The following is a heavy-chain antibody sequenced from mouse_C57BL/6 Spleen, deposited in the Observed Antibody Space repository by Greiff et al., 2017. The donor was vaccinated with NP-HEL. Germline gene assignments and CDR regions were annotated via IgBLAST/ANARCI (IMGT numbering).Heavy chain of an antibody. CDR1: GFTFKNSY. CDR3: ASGGLQYFDY. Sequence: EVQLQQSVAELVRPGASVKLSCTASGFTFKNSYMHWVKQRPEQGLEWIGRIDPANGNTKYAPKFQGKATLTVDTSSNTAYLPLSSLTSEDTAIYYCASGGLQYFDYWGQGTTVTVSS. V-gene: IGHV14-3*01. J-gene: IGHJ2*01. D-gene: IGHD2-2*01. CDR2: IDPANGNT.